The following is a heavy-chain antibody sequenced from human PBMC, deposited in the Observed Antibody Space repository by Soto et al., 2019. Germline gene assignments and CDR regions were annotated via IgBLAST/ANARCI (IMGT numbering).Heavy chain of an antibody. CDR3: ARMVRGVLPMYCFDY. CDR1: GGSISSSNW. V-gene: IGHV4-4*02. J-gene: IGHJ4*02. Sequence: SETLSLTCAVSGGSISSSNWWSWVRQPPGKGLEWIGEIYHSGSTNYNPSLKSRVTISVDKSKNQFSLKLSSVTAADTAVYYCARMVRGVLPMYCFDYWGQGTLVTVSS. D-gene: IGHD3-10*01. CDR2: IYHSGST.